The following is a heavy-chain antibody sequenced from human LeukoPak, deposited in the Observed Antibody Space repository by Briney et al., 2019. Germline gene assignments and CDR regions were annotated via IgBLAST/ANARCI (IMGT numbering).Heavy chain of an antibody. D-gene: IGHD5-24*01. CDR3: ASRDKGYYYGMDV. CDR1: GFTVSGNY. V-gene: IGHV3-66*01. Sequence: GGSLRLSCAASGFTVSGNYMSWVRQAPGKGLEWVPLLYSGGSTYYADPVKGRFSISRDNSKNTLYLQMNSLRAEDTAVYYCASRDKGYYYGMDVWGQGTTVTVSS. CDR2: LYSGGST. J-gene: IGHJ6*02.